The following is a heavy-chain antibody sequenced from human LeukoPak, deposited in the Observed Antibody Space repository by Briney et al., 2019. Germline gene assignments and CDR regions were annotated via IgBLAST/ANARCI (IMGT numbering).Heavy chain of an antibody. CDR2: IYHSGST. Sequence: SETLSLTCAVSGYSISSGYYWGWIRQPPGKGLEWIGSIYHSGSTYYNPSLKSRVTITVDRAKNQFSLKLISVTAADTAVYYCARQGVDGYCSSTSCYAGVDYWGQGTLVTVSS. D-gene: IGHD2-2*03. CDR3: ARQGVDGYCSSTSCYAGVDY. V-gene: IGHV4-38-2*01. CDR1: GYSISSGYY. J-gene: IGHJ4*02.